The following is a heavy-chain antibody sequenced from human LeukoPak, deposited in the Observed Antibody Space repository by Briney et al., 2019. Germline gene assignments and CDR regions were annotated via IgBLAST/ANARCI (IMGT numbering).Heavy chain of an antibody. CDR1: GFTFSSYT. Sequence: SGGSLRLSCAASGFTFSSYTMHWVRQAPGQGLEWVAVISYDGSNKYYADSVKGRFTISRDNSKNTLYLQMNSLRAEDTAVYYCAKSFYGSVRAFDIWGQGTMVTVSS. J-gene: IGHJ3*02. CDR3: AKSFYGSVRAFDI. V-gene: IGHV3-30-3*02. CDR2: ISYDGSNK. D-gene: IGHD3-10*01.